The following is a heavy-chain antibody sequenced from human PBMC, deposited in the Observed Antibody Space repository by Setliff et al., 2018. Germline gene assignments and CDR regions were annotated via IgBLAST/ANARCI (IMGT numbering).Heavy chain of an antibody. CDR2: SHYSGST. J-gene: IGHJ5*01. Sequence: SETLSLTCTVSGGSISTGNYYWSWIRQHPGKGLEWIGYSHYSGSTYYNPSLKSRVIISVDTSKNQFSLKLRSVTAADTAVYYCAGDSRRRFDPWGQGTMVTVSS. V-gene: IGHV4-31*03. CDR1: GGSISTGNYY. CDR3: AGDSRRRFDP.